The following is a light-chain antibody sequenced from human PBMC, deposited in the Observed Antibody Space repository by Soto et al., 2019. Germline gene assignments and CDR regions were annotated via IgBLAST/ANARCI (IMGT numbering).Light chain of an antibody. V-gene: IGKV3-20*01. J-gene: IGKJ4*01. CDR3: QQSDSSPLLT. CDR1: RTVSANY. Sequence: EIVLPQSPGTLSLSPGERAALSCRASRTVSANYLAWYQQKPGQAPRLLIYGVSSRAAGVPDRFSASGSGTDFTLTITRLEPDDFAVYYCQQSDSSPLLTFGGGSRVEIK. CDR2: GVS.